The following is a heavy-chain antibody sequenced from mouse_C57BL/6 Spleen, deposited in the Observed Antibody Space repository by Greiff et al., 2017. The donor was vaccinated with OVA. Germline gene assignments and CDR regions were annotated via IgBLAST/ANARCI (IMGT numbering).Heavy chain of an antibody. CDR2: IYPGGGYT. D-gene: IGHD4-1*01. V-gene: IGHV1-63*01. Sequence: QVQLQQSGAELVRPGTSVKMSCKASGYTFTNYWIGWAKQRPGHGLEWIGDIYPGGGYTNYNEKFKGKATLTADKSSSTAYMQVSSLTSEDSAIYYCARGNWDGEFAYWGQGTLVTVSA. J-gene: IGHJ3*01. CDR3: ARGNWDGEFAY. CDR1: GYTFTNYW.